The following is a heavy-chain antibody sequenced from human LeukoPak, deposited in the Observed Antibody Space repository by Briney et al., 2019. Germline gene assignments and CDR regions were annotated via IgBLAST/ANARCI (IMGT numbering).Heavy chain of an antibody. J-gene: IGHJ3*02. CDR3: ARLTAYYNSAFDI. CDR1: GGSISSTAYY. CDR2: FHSSGST. D-gene: IGHD3-9*01. V-gene: IGHV4-39*01. Sequence: PSETLSLTCTVSGGSISSTAYYWGWIRQPPGKGLEWIGSFHSSGSTDYNPSLKSRVTISVDMSKNKFSLRLSSVTAADTAVYYCARLTAYYNSAFDIWGQGTMVTVSS.